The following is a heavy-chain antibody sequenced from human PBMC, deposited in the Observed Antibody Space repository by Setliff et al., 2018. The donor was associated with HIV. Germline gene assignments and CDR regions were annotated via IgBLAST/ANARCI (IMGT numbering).Heavy chain of an antibody. CDR1: GGSISSTTYY. Sequence: SETLSLTCSVSGGSISSTTYYWSWIRQPPGRGLEWIASVFHIGRTYHNPSLKSRVSISIDTSKTQVSLKLRSVTAADTAVYYCARLGIATAPDDYWGQGTLVTVSS. V-gene: IGHV4-39*01. CDR2: VFHIGRT. D-gene: IGHD2-21*01. CDR3: ARLGIATAPDDY. J-gene: IGHJ4*02.